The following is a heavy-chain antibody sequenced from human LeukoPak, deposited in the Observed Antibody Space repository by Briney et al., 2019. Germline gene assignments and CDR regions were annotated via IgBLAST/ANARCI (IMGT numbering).Heavy chain of an antibody. D-gene: IGHD3-10*01. Sequence: GGSLRLSCAASGFTFSSYGMHWVRQAPGKGLEWVAVMWYDGSNKHYADSVKGRFTISRNNSKNTLYLQMNSLRAEDTAVYYCARAGSYYYYYVDVWGLGTTVTVSS. CDR2: MWYDGSNK. V-gene: IGHV3-33*01. CDR3: ARAGSYYYYYVDV. CDR1: GFTFSSYG. J-gene: IGHJ6*02.